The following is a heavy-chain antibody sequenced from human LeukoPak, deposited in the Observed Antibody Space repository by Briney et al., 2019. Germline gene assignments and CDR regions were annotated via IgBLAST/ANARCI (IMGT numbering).Heavy chain of an antibody. J-gene: IGHJ3*02. CDR2: INPNSGGT. D-gene: IGHD6-19*01. CDR3: AREGSYSSGWYSGAFDI. V-gene: IGHV1-2*02. Sequence: GASVKVSCKASGYTFTGYYMHWVRQAPGQGLEWMGWINPNSGGTNYAQKFQGRVTMTRDTSISTAYMELSRLRSDDTAVYYCAREGSYSSGWYSGAFDIWGQGTMVTVSS. CDR1: GYTFTGYY.